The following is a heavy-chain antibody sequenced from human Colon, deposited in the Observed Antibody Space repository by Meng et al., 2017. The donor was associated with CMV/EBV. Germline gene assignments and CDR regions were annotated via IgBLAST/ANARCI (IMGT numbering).Heavy chain of an antibody. CDR3: AKDAVPDSRYNFDL. Sequence: GGSLRLSCSASGFRFSGYSMNWVRQSPEKGLEWVSIIFGGSTGTKYADSVRGRFTTSRDDSKTTVYLQMNNLRLEDTGVYYCAKDAVPDSRYNFDLWGQGTLVTVSS. J-gene: IGHJ4*02. CDR1: GFRFSGYS. CDR2: IFGGSTGT. D-gene: IGHD2-2*02. V-gene: IGHV3-23*03.